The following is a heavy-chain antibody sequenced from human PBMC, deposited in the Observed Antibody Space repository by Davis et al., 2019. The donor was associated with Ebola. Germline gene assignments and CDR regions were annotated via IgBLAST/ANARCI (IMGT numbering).Heavy chain of an antibody. J-gene: IGHJ4*02. Sequence: GGSLRLSCAASGFTFSSYWMSWVRQAPGKGLEWVSGISGSGNGDGPYYADSVKGRFIISRDKSNNTLYLEMNSLRVDDTAVYYCATTQWLREFDNWGQGTLVTVSS. CDR3: ATTQWLREFDN. V-gene: IGHV3-23*01. D-gene: IGHD6-19*01. CDR2: ISGSGNGDGP. CDR1: GFTFSSYW.